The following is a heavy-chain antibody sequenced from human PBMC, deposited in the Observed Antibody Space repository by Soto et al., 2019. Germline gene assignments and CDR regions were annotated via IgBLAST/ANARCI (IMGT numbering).Heavy chain of an antibody. CDR3: AKRVFEVVIFSRMDV. CDR2: ISGSGGST. J-gene: IGHJ6*04. V-gene: IGHV3-23*01. D-gene: IGHD3-3*01. CDR1: GFTFSDYA. Sequence: GGSLRLSCAASGFTFSDYAMNWVRQAPGKGLEWVSAISGSGGSTYYADSVKGRFTISRDNSKNTLYLQMNSLRAEDTAVYHCAKRVFEVVIFSRMDVWGKGTTVTVSS.